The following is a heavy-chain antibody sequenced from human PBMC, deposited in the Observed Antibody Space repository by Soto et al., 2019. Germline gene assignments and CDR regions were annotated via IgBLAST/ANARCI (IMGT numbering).Heavy chain of an antibody. Sequence: SETLSLTCTVSDYSISNGYYWGWLRQAPGKGLEWIGIIYHRGITYSNPSLSSRVTMSVDTSKNQFSLKLSSVTAADTAMYYCAREWGPSYYYDSSGYNQDYWGPGTLVTVSS. J-gene: IGHJ4*02. V-gene: IGHV4-38-2*02. CDR3: AREWGPSYYYDSSGYNQDY. D-gene: IGHD3-22*01. CDR1: DYSISNGYY. CDR2: IYHRGIT.